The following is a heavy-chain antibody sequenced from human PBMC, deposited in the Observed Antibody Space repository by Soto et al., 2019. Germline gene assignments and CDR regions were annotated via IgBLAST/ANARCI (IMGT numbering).Heavy chain of an antibody. CDR2: IYRGGIT. CDR3: AIGNPGWFDP. Sequence: SETLSLTCAVSGYSISSGLYWGWIRQPPGKGLEWIGTIYRGGITYYNPSLKGRVTISIDTSKNHFSLRLSSVTATDTAVYFCAIGNPGWFDPWGQGTLVTVSS. CDR1: GYSISSGLY. V-gene: IGHV4-38-2*01. J-gene: IGHJ5*02. D-gene: IGHD1-1*01.